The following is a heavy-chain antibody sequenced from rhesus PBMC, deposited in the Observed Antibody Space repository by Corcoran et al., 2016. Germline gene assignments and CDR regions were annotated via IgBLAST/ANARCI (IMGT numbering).Heavy chain of an antibody. CDR2: IYGSSGRT. V-gene: IGHV4-160*01. CDR3: ARDLYSGNYYYFDY. Sequence: QVQLQESGPGLVKPSETLSLTCAVSGGSISNNYWSWIRQPPGKGLEWIGYIYGSSGRTYYNPALKSRVTISTDTSKNQFSLKLSSVTAADTAVYYCARDLYSGNYYYFDYWGQGVLVTVSS. J-gene: IGHJ4*01. D-gene: IGHD3-16*01. CDR1: GGSISNNY.